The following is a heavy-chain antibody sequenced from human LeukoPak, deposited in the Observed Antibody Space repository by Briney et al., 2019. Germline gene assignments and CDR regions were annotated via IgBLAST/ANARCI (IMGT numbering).Heavy chain of an antibody. Sequence: GGSLRLSCAASGFTFSGYTMNWVRQAPGKGLEWLGYSSGTGRNIKYADSVTGRFTISRDNAKDTLCLHMNSLRPEDTAVYYCARDAPSFGDCDGNWFDPWGQGTLVIVSP. CDR3: ARDAPSFGDCDGNWFDP. CDR2: SSGTGRNI. D-gene: IGHD2-21*02. J-gene: IGHJ5*02. V-gene: IGHV3-48*01. CDR1: GFTFSGYT.